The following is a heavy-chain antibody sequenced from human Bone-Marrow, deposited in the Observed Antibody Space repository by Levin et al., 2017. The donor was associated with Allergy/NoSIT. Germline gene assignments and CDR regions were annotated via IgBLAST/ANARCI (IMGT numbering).Heavy chain of an antibody. V-gene: IGHV3-7*04. CDR3: ARARVVVAATYYYYYYGMDV. D-gene: IGHD2-15*01. CDR2: IKQDGSEK. Sequence: GGSLRLSCAASGFTFSSYWMSWVRQAPGKGLEWVANIKQDGSEKYYVDSVKGRFTISRDNAKNSLYLQMNSLRAEDTAVYYCARARVVVAATYYYYYYGMDVWGQGTTVTVSS. CDR1: GFTFSSYW. J-gene: IGHJ6*02.